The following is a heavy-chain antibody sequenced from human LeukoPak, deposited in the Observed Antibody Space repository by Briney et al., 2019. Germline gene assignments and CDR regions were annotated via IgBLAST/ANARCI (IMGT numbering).Heavy chain of an antibody. J-gene: IGHJ4*02. CDR1: GFTFSSYG. CDR2: ISYDGSNK. Sequence: HPGGSLRLSCAASGFTFSSYGMHWVRQAPGKGLEWVAVISYDGSNKYYADSVKGRFTISRDNSKNTLYLQMNSLRAEDTAVYYCAKGGDGYNYYFDYWGQETLVTVSS. D-gene: IGHD5-24*01. V-gene: IGHV3-30*18. CDR3: AKGGDGYNYYFDY.